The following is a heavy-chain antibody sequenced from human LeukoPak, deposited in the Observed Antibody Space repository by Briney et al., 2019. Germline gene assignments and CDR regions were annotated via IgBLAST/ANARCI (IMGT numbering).Heavy chain of an antibody. D-gene: IGHD5-24*01. CDR1: GGSISSYY. CDR3: ARGTEVATMLDAFDI. J-gene: IGHJ3*02. CDR2: IYYSGST. V-gene: IGHV4-59*01. Sequence: SETLSLTCTVSGGSISSYYWSWIRQPPGKGLEWIGYIYYSGSTNYNPSLKSRVTISVDTSKNQFSLRLSSVTAADTAVYYCARGTEVATMLDAFDIWGQGTMVTVSS.